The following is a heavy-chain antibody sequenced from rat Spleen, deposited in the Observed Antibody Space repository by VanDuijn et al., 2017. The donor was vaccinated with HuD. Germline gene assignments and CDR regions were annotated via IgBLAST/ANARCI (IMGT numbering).Heavy chain of an antibody. J-gene: IGHJ2*01. Sequence: EVQLVESGGGLVQPGRSLKLSCAASGFTFSDYYMAWVRQAPKKGLEWVATISYDGSSTYYRDSVKGRFTISRDNAKSTLYLQMDSLRSEDTATYYCAVSNYGYWGQGVMVTVSS. CDR3: AVSNYGY. CDR2: ISYDGSST. V-gene: IGHV5-7*01. CDR1: GFTFSDYY. D-gene: IGHD1-11*01.